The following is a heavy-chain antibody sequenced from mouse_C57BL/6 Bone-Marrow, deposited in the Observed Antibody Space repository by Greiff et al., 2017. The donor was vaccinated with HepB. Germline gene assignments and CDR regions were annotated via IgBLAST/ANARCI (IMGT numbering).Heavy chain of an antibody. D-gene: IGHD2-3*01. Sequence: ESGPGLVKPSQSLSLTCSVTGYSITSGYYWNWIRQFPGNKLEWMGYISYDGSNNYNPSLKNRISITRDTSKNQFSLKLNSVTTEDTATYYCARGLLTYFDVWGTGTTVTVSS. J-gene: IGHJ1*03. CDR2: ISYDGSN. CDR3: ARGLLTYFDV. CDR1: GYSITSGYY. V-gene: IGHV3-6*01.